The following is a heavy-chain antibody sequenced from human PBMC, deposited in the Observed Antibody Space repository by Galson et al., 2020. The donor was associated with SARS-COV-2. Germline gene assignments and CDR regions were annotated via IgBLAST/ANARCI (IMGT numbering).Heavy chain of an antibody. J-gene: IGHJ4*02. V-gene: IGHV3-33*06. D-gene: IGHD6-13*01. Sequence: GGSLRPSCAASGLTFSGYGMHWVRQAPGKGLEWVAMIWFDGRKEYYADSLKGRFSIYRDTSKNTLDLQLTDRRCDDTACYCCAKLGGGDAGSSWFRPVYWGQGVLVTVAA. CDR1: GLTFSGYG. CDR3: AKLGGGDAGSSWFRPVY. CDR2: IWFDGRKE.